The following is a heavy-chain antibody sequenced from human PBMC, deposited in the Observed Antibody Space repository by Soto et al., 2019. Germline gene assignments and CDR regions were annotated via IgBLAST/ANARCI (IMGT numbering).Heavy chain of an antibody. Sequence: GGSLRLSCAASGFPFSSYGIHWVRQAPGKGLEWVAVISDDGRKNYYADSVRGRFTISRDNSKNTLFLQANSLKNEDTAVYYCARAAETYYYASGSLAVDYWGQGTLVTVSS. J-gene: IGHJ4*02. CDR1: GFPFSSYG. V-gene: IGHV3-30*03. CDR2: ISDDGRKN. CDR3: ARAAETYYYASGSLAVDY. D-gene: IGHD3-10*01.